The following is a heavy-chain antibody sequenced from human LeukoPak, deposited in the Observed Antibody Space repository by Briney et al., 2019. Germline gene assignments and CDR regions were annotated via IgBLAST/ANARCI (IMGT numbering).Heavy chain of an antibody. CDR3: ARDIVVVPAAPTAFDI. V-gene: IGHV3-48*04. CDR1: GFTFSSYS. CDR2: ISSSSSTI. Sequence: GGSLRLSCAASGFTFSSYSMSWVRQAPGKGLEWVSYISSSSSTIYYADSVKGRFTISRDNAKNSLYLQMNSLRAEDTAVYYCARDIVVVPAAPTAFDIWGQGTMVTVSS. J-gene: IGHJ3*02. D-gene: IGHD2-2*01.